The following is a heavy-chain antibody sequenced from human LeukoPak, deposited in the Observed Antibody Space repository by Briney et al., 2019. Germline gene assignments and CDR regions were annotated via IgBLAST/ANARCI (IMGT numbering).Heavy chain of an antibody. J-gene: IGHJ6*03. CDR3: ARRWGGYYGSGSYQGYYYYYYMDV. CDR2: IKQDGSEK. Sequence: GGSLRLSCAASGFTFISYWMSWVRQAPGKGVEWVSNIKQDGSEKYYVDSVKGRFTISRDNAKNSLYLQMNSLRAEDTAVYYCARRWGGYYGSGSYQGYYYYYYMDVWGKGTTVTVSS. CDR1: GFTFISYW. D-gene: IGHD3-10*01. V-gene: IGHV3-7*01.